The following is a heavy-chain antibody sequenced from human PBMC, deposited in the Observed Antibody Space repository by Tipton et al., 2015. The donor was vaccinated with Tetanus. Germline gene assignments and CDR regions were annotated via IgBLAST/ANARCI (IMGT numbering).Heavy chain of an antibody. CDR3: ARALVTVPGEDV. CDR2: IKQDGSKE. Sequence: SLRLSCAASGFTFSSYWMHWVRQAPGKGLEWVADIKQDGSKEYYVDSVRGRFTISRDNARSSLFLQMNSLRAEDTAVYYCARALVTVPGEDVWGKGTTVTVSP. CDR1: GFTFSSYW. J-gene: IGHJ6*04. D-gene: IGHD2-2*01. V-gene: IGHV3-7*01.